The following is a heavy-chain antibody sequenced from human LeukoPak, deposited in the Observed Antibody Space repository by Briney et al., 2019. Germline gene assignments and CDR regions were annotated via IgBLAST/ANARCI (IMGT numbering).Heavy chain of an antibody. Sequence: GGSLRLSCAASGFTFDDYAMHWVRQAPGKGLEWVSLISGDGGNTHYADSVKGRFTISRDNSKNSLYLQMNSLRTEDTAFYYCALFGESTDYYFDYWGQGTLITVSS. J-gene: IGHJ4*02. CDR1: GFTFDDYA. CDR2: ISGDGGNT. D-gene: IGHD3-10*02. CDR3: ALFGESTDYYFDY. V-gene: IGHV3-43*02.